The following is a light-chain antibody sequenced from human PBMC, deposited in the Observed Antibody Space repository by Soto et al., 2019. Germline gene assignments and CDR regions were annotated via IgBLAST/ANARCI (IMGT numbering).Light chain of an antibody. CDR1: QSVSSN. V-gene: IGKV3-15*01. CDR3: QQYGSSGT. J-gene: IGKJ1*01. CDR2: GAS. Sequence: EIVMTQSPATLSVSPGERATLSCRASQSVSSNVAWYQQIPGQTPRLLIYGASTRATGIPVRFSGSGSGTEFTLTISRLEPEDFAVYYCQQYGSSGTFGQGTKVDIK.